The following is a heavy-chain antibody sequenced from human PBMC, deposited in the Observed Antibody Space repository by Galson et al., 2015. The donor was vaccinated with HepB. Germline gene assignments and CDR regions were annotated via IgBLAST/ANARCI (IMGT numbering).Heavy chain of an antibody. CDR1: GFTFSTYE. J-gene: IGHJ4*02. V-gene: IGHV3-48*03. CDR2: ISSTGSTI. Sequence: SLRLSCAASGFTFSTYEMNWVRQAPGKGLEWVSYISSTGSTIYYADSVKGRFTISRDNAKNSLYLQMNSLRAEDTAVYYCAREIGDSSSAQGGTWYYFDYWGQGTLVTVSS. D-gene: IGHD6-6*01. CDR3: AREIGDSSSAQGGTWYYFDY.